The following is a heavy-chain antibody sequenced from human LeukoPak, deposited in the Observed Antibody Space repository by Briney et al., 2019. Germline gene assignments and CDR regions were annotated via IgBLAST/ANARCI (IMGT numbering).Heavy chain of an antibody. J-gene: IGHJ1*01. CDR3: AKTTLTYYYDSSGYSNAEYFQH. V-gene: IGHV3-30-3*01. Sequence: PGRSLRLSCAASGFTFRSYAMHWVRQAPGKGLEWVTVISNDGSNKYYADSVKGRFTISRDNSKNTLYLQMNSLRAEDTAVYYCAKTTLTYYYDSSGYSNAEYFQHWGQGTLVTVSS. CDR2: ISNDGSNK. D-gene: IGHD3-22*01. CDR1: GFTFRSYA.